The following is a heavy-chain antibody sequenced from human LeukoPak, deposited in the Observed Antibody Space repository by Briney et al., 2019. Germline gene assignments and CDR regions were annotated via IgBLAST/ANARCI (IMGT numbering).Heavy chain of an antibody. CDR2: IYYSGST. CDR3: AREGPYPQTWGLYGMDV. D-gene: IGHD7-27*01. J-gene: IGHJ6*02. CDR1: GGSISSYY. V-gene: IGHV4-59*01. Sequence: SETLSLACTVSGGSISSYYWSWIRQPPGKGLEWIGYIYYSGSTNYNPSLKSRVTISVGTSKNQFSLKLSSVTAADTAVYYCAREGPYPQTWGLYGMDVWGQGTTVTVSS.